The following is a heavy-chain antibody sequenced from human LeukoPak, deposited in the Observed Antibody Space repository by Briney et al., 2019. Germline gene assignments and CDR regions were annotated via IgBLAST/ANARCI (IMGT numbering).Heavy chain of an antibody. J-gene: IGHJ2*01. CDR2: IYYSGST. D-gene: IGHD6-6*01. CDR1: GGSISSYY. CDR3: ARGVKIEYSSSSRNWYFDR. Sequence: SETLSLTCTVSGGSISSYYWSWIWQPPGKGLEWIGYIYYSGSTNYNPSPKSRVDTSKNQFSLKLSSVTAADTAVYYCARGVKIEYSSSSRNWYFDRWGRGTLVTVSS. V-gene: IGHV4-59*08.